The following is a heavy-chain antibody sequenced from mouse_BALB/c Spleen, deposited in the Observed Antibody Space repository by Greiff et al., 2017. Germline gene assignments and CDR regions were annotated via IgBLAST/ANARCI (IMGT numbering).Heavy chain of an antibody. Sequence: QVQLQQSGAELVRPGSSVKISCKASGYAFSSYWMNWVKQRPGQGLEWIGRIYPGDGGTNYNGKFKGKAPLTADKSSSTAYMQLSSLTSEDSAVYFGAREEYGNIDYWGQGTTLTVSS. CDR2: IYPGDGGT. D-gene: IGHD2-10*02. CDR1: GYAFSSYW. V-gene: IGHV1-80*01. CDR3: AREEYGNIDY. J-gene: IGHJ2*01.